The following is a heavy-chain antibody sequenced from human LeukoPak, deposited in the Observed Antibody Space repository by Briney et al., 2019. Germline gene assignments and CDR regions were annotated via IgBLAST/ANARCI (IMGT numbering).Heavy chain of an antibody. D-gene: IGHD4-23*01. CDR2: IFTSGST. CDR1: GGSIGSYY. Sequence: PSETLSLTGTVSGGSIGSYYWSWLRQPAGKGLEWIGRIFTSGSTNYNPSLKSRVTMSVDTSNNQFSLKLNSVTAADTAVYYCARMDYGGTLWYFDYWGQGTLVTVSS. J-gene: IGHJ4*02. V-gene: IGHV4-4*07. CDR3: ARMDYGGTLWYFDY.